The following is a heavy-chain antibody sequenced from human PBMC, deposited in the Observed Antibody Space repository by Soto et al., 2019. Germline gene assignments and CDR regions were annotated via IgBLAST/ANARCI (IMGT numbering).Heavy chain of an antibody. J-gene: IGHJ6*02. V-gene: IGHV4-39*01. CDR3: APLSVSLSGPYGIHV. CDR1: GYSVSSSDYY. Sequence: SETLSLTCSVSGYSVSSSDYYWAWTRQPPGKGLEWIGSMLYSGLTYYNPSLKSRVTLSVDTSKNQFSVRLNSVTASDTAVYYCAPLSVSLSGPYGIHVWGQGTTVTVSS. D-gene: IGHD2-15*01. CDR2: MLYSGLT.